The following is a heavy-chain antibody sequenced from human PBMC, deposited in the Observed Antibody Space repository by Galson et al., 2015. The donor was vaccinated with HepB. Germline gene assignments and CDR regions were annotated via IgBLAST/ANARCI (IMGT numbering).Heavy chain of an antibody. V-gene: IGHV3-7*03. D-gene: IGHD3-3*01. J-gene: IGHJ4*02. CDR3: AKHAYDFWSGYFY. CDR1: GFTFSAYW. Sequence: SLRLSCAASGFTFSAYWMTWVRQAPGKGLEWVASIKKDGSEKYYVDSVRGRFTISRDNYENTVFLQMSGLRAEDTAIYYCAKHAYDFWSGYFYWGQGTLVTVSS. CDR2: IKKDGSEK.